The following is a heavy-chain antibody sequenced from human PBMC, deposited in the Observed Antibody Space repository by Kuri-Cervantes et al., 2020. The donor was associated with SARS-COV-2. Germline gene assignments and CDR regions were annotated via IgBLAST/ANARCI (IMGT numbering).Heavy chain of an antibody. V-gene: IGHV1-8*02. CDR3: ARGGWELLAFDI. J-gene: IGHJ3*02. CDR2: MNPNSGNT. CDR1: GYTFTSYD. D-gene: IGHD1-26*01. Sequence: ASVKVSCKASGYTFTSYDINWVRQATGQGLEWMGWMNPNSGNTGYAQKFQGRVTMTRNTSISTADMELSRLRSDDTAVYYCARGGWELLAFDIWGQGTMVTVSS.